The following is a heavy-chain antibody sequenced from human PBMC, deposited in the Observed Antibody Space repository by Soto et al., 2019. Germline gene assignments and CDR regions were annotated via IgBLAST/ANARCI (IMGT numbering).Heavy chain of an antibody. CDR2: ISGSGGST. CDR1: GFTFSSYA. Sequence: GGSLRLSCAASGFTFSSYAMSWVRQAPGKGLEWVSAISGSGGSTYYADSVKGRFTISRDNSKNTLYLQMNSLRAEDTAVYYCAKDGVYLLSPRSIAVPLDYWGQGTLVTVSS. J-gene: IGHJ4*02. V-gene: IGHV3-23*01. D-gene: IGHD6-19*01. CDR3: AKDGVYLLSPRSIAVPLDY.